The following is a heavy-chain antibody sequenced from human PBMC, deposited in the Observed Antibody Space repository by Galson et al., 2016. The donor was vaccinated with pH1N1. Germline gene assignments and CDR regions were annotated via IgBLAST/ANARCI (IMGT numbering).Heavy chain of an antibody. CDR3: ARNSGWFGGDFDY. Sequence: SLRLSCAASGFTFDDYAMHWVRHAPGKGLEWLSGISWNGGSMDYADSVKGRFTISRDSAKNSLYLQMNSLRAEDTALYYCARNSGWFGGDFDYWGQGTLVTVSS. CDR2: ISWNGGSM. D-gene: IGHD6-19*01. V-gene: IGHV3-9*01. J-gene: IGHJ4*02. CDR1: GFTFDDYA.